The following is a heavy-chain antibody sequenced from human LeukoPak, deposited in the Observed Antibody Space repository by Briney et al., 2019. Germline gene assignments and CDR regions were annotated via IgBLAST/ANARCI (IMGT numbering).Heavy chain of an antibody. Sequence: SETLSLTCAVSGYSISSGYYWGWIRQPPGKGLEWIGSIYHSGSTYYNPSLKSRVTISVDTSKNQFSLKLSSVTAADTAVYYCARGPTTVSYWYFDLWGRGTLVTVS. J-gene: IGHJ2*01. D-gene: IGHD4-17*01. CDR2: IYHSGST. V-gene: IGHV4-38-2*01. CDR1: GYSISSGYY. CDR3: ARGPTTVSYWYFDL.